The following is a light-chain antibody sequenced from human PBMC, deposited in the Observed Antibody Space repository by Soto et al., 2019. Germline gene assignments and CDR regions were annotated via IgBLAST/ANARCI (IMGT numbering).Light chain of an antibody. CDR1: RSNIGSQV. Sequence: QSVLTQPPSASGAPGQRVTTPCLGTRSNIGSQVVQWFQHLPGTAPKVLIQNNSERPSGVPDRFSGSKSGTSASLAISGLQTEDEGDYYCATWDDSLDGPVFGGGTKLTVL. CDR3: ATWDDSLDGPV. J-gene: IGLJ2*01. CDR2: NNS. V-gene: IGLV1-44*01.